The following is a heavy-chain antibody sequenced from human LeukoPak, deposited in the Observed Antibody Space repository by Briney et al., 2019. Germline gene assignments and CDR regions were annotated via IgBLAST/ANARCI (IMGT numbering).Heavy chain of an antibody. D-gene: IGHD6-19*01. J-gene: IGHJ4*02. CDR3: AKDLGSSDAFDY. CDR1: GFTFSSYA. V-gene: IGHV3-23*01. CDR2: ISGSGGST. Sequence: GGSLRLSCAASGFTFSSYAMSWVRQAPGKGLEWVSAISGSGGSTYYADSVKGRFTIPRDNSKNTLYLQMNSLRAEDTAVYYCAKDLGSSDAFDYWGQGTLVTVSS.